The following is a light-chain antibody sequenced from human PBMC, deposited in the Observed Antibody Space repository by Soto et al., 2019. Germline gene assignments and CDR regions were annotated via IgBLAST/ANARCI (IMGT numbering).Light chain of an antibody. V-gene: IGKV3-20*01. CDR3: QQYDNSPIT. J-gene: IGKJ5*01. Sequence: EIVLTQSPGTLSLSPGERATLSCRASQSVSRYLAWYQQKPGQAPRLLIYGASSRATGIPDRFSGTGSETDFTLTISRLEPEDFAVYYCQQYDNSPITFGQGTRLEIK. CDR1: QSVSRY. CDR2: GAS.